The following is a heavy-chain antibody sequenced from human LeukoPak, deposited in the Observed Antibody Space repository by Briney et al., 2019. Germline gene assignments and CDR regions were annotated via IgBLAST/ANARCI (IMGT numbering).Heavy chain of an antibody. CDR3: ARGVTMVRRVIIAYYYYGMDV. D-gene: IGHD3-10*01. CDR1: GGSFSGYY. CDR2: INHSGST. V-gene: IGHV4-34*01. J-gene: IGHJ6*02. Sequence: SETLSLTCVVYGGSFSGYYWSWIRQPPGKGLEWVGEINHSGSTNYNPSLKSRVTIAVDTSKNQFSLNLSSVTAADTAVYYCARGVTMVRRVIIAYYYYGMDVWGQGTTVTVSS.